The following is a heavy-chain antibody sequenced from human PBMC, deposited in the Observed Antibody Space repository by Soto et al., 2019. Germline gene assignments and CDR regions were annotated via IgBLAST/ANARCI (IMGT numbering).Heavy chain of an antibody. Sequence: QVQLVKSGAEVKKPGASVKVSCKASGYTFTSYGISWMRQAPGQGLEWMGWISAYNGDTNYAQSLQDRVTMTTDTSTSTAYMELRILRSDDAAVYYFARDLHITLVRGVINYHYYGMDVWGQGTTVTVSS. CDR1: GYTFTSYG. D-gene: IGHD3-10*01. CDR3: ARDLHITLVRGVINYHYYGMDV. J-gene: IGHJ6*02. CDR2: ISAYNGDT. V-gene: IGHV1-18*01.